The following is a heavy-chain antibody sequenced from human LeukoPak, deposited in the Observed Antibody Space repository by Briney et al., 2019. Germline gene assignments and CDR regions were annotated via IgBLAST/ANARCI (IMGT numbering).Heavy chain of an antibody. CDR2: INPNSGDA. D-gene: IGHD5-24*01. CDR3: AKVGRDGYPDY. J-gene: IGHJ4*02. Sequence: ASVKVSCKGSGYTFTGHYMHWVRQAPGQGLGWMGWINPNSGDAKYAQMFQGRVTMTRDTSITTAYMELNSLRSDDTAVYYCAKVGRDGYPDYWGQGTLVTVSS. V-gene: IGHV1-2*02. CDR1: GYTFTGHY.